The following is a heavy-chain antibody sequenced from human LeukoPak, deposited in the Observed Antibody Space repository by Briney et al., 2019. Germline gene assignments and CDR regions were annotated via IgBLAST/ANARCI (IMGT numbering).Heavy chain of an antibody. CDR2: IKYDGSEE. Sequence: PGGSLRLSCAASGLTFRSYWMSWVRQAPGRGLEGVANIKYDGSEEYYVDSVKGRFTISRDNAKNSLYLQMNSLRAEDTAVYYCATYQGYNYGPFDYWGQGALVTVSS. CDR1: GLTFRSYW. J-gene: IGHJ4*02. V-gene: IGHV3-7*05. CDR3: ATYQGYNYGPFDY. D-gene: IGHD5-18*01.